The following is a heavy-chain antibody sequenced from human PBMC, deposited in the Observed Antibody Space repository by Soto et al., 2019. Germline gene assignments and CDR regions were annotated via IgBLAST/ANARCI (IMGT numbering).Heavy chain of an antibody. J-gene: IGHJ5*02. CDR2: IHYSGST. V-gene: IGHV4-31*03. Sequence: QVQLQESGPGLVKPSQTLSLTCTVSGGSIRSGGYYWNWIRQHPGKGLAWIGYIHYSGSTSYNPSRKRRVTISVDTTKNQSSLKLCSVTAADTAVYYCARAPRTWGQGTLVSVAS. CDR3: ARAPRT. CDR1: GGSIRSGGYY.